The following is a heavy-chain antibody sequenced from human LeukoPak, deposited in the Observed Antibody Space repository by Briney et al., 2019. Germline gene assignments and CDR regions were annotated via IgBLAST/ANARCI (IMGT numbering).Heavy chain of an antibody. Sequence: ASVKVSCKASGYTFTSYGISWVRQAPGQGLEWMGGIIPIFGTANYAQKFQGRVTITADKSTSTAYMELSSLRSEDTAVYYCARAFVYYYGSGSYYDYYYYYMDVWGKGTTVTVSS. CDR1: GYTFTSYG. CDR2: IIPIFGTA. J-gene: IGHJ6*03. CDR3: ARAFVYYYGSGSYYDYYYYYMDV. D-gene: IGHD3-10*01. V-gene: IGHV1-69*06.